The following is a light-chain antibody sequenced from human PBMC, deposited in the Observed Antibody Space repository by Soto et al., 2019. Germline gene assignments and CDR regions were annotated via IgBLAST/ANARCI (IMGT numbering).Light chain of an antibody. CDR3: VSYATSTTLYV. J-gene: IGLJ1*01. CDR1: SSDVGSFNY. CDR2: EVT. Sequence: QSVLTQPASVSGSPGQSITISCTATSSDVGSFNYVSWYQHHPGKAPKLMIYEVTSRPSGVSNRFSGSKSGNTASLTISGLQAEDEADYYCVSYATSTTLYVFGSGTQLTVL. V-gene: IGLV2-14*01.